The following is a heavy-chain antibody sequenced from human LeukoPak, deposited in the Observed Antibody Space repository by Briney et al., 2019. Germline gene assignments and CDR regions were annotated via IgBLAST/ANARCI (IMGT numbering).Heavy chain of an antibody. CDR2: ISPSGGGT. J-gene: IGHJ4*02. CDR3: SRCYSGYDYGPVY. CDR1: GYIISSYY. Sequence: ASVKLSCTASGYIISSYYIDWVRQAPGQGLEWMGIISPSGGGTSYAQRSQGRVSVARDSSTNTVYMELSGRRSEDTAIYYCSRCYSGYDYGPVYWGQGDLVTVSS. D-gene: IGHD5-12*01. V-gene: IGHV1-46*01.